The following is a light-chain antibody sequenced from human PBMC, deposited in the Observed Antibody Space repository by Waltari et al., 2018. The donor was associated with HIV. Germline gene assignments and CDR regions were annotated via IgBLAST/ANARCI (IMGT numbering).Light chain of an antibody. CDR2: EAS. CDR3: QQYETCCS. CDR1: QNIGTK. Sequence: DIHMTQSPPTLSVSVGERVTMSCRASQNIGTKLACYQQRPGKATTRMLYEASTSVNGVPSRFSGSGSGTQFTLSIASLQPDDFAVYFCQQYETCCSFGRGTMLEV. V-gene: IGKV1-5*03. J-gene: IGKJ2*01.